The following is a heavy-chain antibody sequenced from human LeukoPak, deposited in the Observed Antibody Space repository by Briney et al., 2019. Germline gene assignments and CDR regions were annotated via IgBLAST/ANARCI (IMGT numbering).Heavy chain of an antibody. CDR3: ATIKRGDIFEYFDF. V-gene: IGHV4-30-2*01. CDR2: IYHSGST. D-gene: IGHD5-18*01. J-gene: IGHJ4*02. Sequence: SETLSLTCAVSGGSISSGGYSWSWIRQPPGKGLEWIGYIYHSGSTYYNPSLKSRVTISVDRSKNQFSLKLSSVTAADTAVYYCATIKRGDIFEYFDFWGQGILVAVSS. CDR1: GGSISSGGYS.